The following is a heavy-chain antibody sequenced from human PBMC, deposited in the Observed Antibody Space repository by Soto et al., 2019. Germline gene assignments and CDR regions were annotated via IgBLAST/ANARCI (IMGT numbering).Heavy chain of an antibody. Sequence: LRLSCAASGFTFSNAWINWVRQAPGKGLEWVGRIKSKTDGGTTDFAASVKGRFAISRDDSKNMVYLQMNSLKTEDTAVYYCTTYSYITIVIIRFDYWGHGTLVTVSS. CDR3: TTYSYITIVIIRFDY. J-gene: IGHJ4*01. CDR2: IKSKTDGGTT. CDR1: GFTFSNAW. D-gene: IGHD3-22*01. V-gene: IGHV3-15*07.